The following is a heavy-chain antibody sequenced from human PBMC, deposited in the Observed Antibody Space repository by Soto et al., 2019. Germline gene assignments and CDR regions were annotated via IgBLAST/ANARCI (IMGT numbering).Heavy chain of an antibody. D-gene: IGHD3-16*02. J-gene: IGHJ4*02. CDR1: GGSISSYY. CDR2: IYYSGST. CDR3: ARVRFTALDY. Sequence: PSETLSLTCTVSGGSISSYYWSWIRQPPGKGLEWIGYIYYSGSTNYNPSLKSRVTISVDTSKNQFSLKLSSVTAADTAVYYCARVRFTALDYWGQATLVTVSS. V-gene: IGHV4-59*01.